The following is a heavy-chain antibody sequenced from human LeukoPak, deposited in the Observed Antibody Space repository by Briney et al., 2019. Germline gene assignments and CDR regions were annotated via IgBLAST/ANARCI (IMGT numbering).Heavy chain of an antibody. J-gene: IGHJ4*02. CDR3: AKDASGLLWFGELSFDY. D-gene: IGHD3-10*01. CDR1: GFTFSSYD. CDR2: ISYDGSNK. V-gene: IGHV3-30*18. Sequence: GGSLRLSCAASGFTFSSYDMHWVRQAPGKGLEWVSVISYDGSNKYYADSVKGRFTIYRDNSKNTLYLQMNSLIAEDTAVYYCAKDASGLLWFGELSFDYWGQGTLVTVSS.